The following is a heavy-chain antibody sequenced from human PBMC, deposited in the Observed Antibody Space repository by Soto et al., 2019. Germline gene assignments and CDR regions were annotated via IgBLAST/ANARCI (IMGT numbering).Heavy chain of an antibody. Sequence: EVQLVESGGALVQPGGSLRLSCAASGFTFSSYWMHWVRQAPGKGLVWVSRINSDGSRTTYADSVKGRFTISRDNAKNTLYLQMNSLRAEDTAVYFCAKGFSGYDYAYWGQGSLVTVSS. J-gene: IGHJ4*02. V-gene: IGHV3-74*03. D-gene: IGHD5-12*01. CDR2: INSDGSRT. CDR1: GFTFSSYW. CDR3: AKGFSGYDYAY.